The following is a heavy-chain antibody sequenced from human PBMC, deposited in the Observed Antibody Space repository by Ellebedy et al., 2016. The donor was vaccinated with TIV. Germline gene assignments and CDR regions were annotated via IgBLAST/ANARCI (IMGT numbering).Heavy chain of an antibody. V-gene: IGHV3-33*01. CDR1: GFMFRRYG. CDR2: IWYDGNNK. D-gene: IGHD1-26*01. J-gene: IGHJ4*02. Sequence: GESLKISXVASGFMFRRYGMHWVRQTPGKGLEWVAVIWYDGNNKFYVDSVKGRFTISRDNSKNTLYLQMNSLRAEDTAVYYCARSANIVGVPLDYWGQGSLVTVSS. CDR3: ARSANIVGVPLDY.